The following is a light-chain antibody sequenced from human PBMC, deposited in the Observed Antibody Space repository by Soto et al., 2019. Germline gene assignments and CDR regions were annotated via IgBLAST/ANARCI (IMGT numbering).Light chain of an antibody. CDR2: GAS. Sequence: VLTQSPGTLSLSPGESATLSCRASQTVSITYLTWYQQKPGQAPRLLIFGASKRATGIPDRFSVSGSGRDFTLTISGLEPEDFAVYYCQQYGSSPLISFGQGTRLEMK. CDR3: QQYGSSPLIS. CDR1: QTVSITY. J-gene: IGKJ5*01. V-gene: IGKV3-20*01.